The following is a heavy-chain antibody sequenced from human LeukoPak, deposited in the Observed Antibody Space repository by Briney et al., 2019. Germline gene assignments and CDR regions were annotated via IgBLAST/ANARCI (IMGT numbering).Heavy chain of an antibody. Sequence: GGSMRLSCEASGFPFSSYSMNWVRRAPGKGLESISYISTRGNTIYYADSVKGRFTISRDNAKNSLYLEINSLRVEDTAVYYCATESVLHGSGSTWGQGTLITVSS. CDR2: ISTRGNTI. V-gene: IGHV3-48*01. CDR3: ATESVLHGSGST. J-gene: IGHJ4*02. D-gene: IGHD3-10*01. CDR1: GFPFSSYS.